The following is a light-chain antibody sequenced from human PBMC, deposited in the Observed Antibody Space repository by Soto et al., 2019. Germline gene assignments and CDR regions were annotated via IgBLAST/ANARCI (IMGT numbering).Light chain of an antibody. CDR2: DAS. CDR3: QQYNSYSEA. J-gene: IGKJ1*01. Sequence: GDIVTITCLASQTISTWMAWYQQKPGKAPKLLVYDASTLQSGVASRFSGSGSGTEFTLIISGLQPDDSATYYCQQYNSYSEAFGQGTKVDI. CDR1: QTISTW. V-gene: IGKV1-5*01.